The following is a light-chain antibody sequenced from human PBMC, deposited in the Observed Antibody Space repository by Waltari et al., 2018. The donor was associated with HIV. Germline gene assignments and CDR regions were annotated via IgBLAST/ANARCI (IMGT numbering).Light chain of an antibody. V-gene: IGLV1-51*01. CDR3: GTWDRTLCGGW. Sequence: QSVLTQPPSVSAAPGQKVTISCSRSSSNIGNDYVSWYQHVPGAAPRLLISDNVKQPSGIPARSSGSESAASATLAITGLQTGDEADYYCGTWDRTLCGGWFGGGTKLTVL. CDR1: SSNIGNDY. CDR2: DNV. J-gene: IGLJ3*02.